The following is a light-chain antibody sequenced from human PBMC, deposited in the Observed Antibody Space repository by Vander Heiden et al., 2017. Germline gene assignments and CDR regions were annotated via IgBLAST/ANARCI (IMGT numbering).Light chain of an antibody. CDR1: QSISAW. J-gene: IGKJ2*01. CDR3: QQYSGYPVT. CDR2: KAS. V-gene: IGKV1-5*03. Sequence: DIQMTQSPSTLSASVGDRVTITCRASQSISAWLAWYQQKPGKAPNLLIYKASSLESGVPSRFSGSGSETEFTLTISSLQPDDSATYSCQQYSGYPVTFGQGTKLEI.